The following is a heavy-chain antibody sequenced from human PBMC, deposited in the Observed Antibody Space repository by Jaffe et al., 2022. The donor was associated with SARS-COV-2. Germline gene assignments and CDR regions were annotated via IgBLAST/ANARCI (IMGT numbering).Heavy chain of an antibody. J-gene: IGHJ6*02. CDR1: GYTLTELS. CDR3: ATAIPANYYDFWSGYSKYYYGMDV. Sequence: QVQLVQSGAEVKKPGASVKVSCKVSGYTLTELSMHWVRQAPGKGLEWMGGFDPEDGETIYAQKFQGRVTMTEDTSTDTAYMELSSLRSEDTAVYYCATAIPANYYDFWSGYSKYYYGMDVWGQGTTVTVSS. D-gene: IGHD3-3*01. V-gene: IGHV1-24*01. CDR2: FDPEDGET.